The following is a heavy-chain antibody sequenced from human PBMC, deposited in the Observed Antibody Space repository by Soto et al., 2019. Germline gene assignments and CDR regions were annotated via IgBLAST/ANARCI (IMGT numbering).Heavy chain of an antibody. V-gene: IGHV3-30-3*01. CDR1: EFTFRSYA. CDR3: ARGDAFDI. CDR2: ISYDGSNE. Sequence: PGGSLRLSCAASEFTFRSYAMHWVRQAAGKGLEWVAVISYDGSNEYYADSVKGRFTIFRDNSKNTLYLQMSSLRDEDTAVYYCARGDAFDIWGQGTMVTVSS. J-gene: IGHJ3*02.